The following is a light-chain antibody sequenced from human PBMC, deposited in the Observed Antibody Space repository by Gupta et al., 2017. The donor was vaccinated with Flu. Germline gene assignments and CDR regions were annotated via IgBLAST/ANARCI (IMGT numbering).Light chain of an antibody. V-gene: IGLV2-8*01. J-gene: IGLJ3*02. CDR3: SSYAGSNSWV. CDR2: EGS. Sequence: VTISCTGTGSEVGGYNYVSWYQQHTGNAHKVMIFEGSKRPAGVADRFSGSKAGNTASLTIYGLQAEDEADYYCSSYAGSNSWVFGGGTKVTVL. CDR1: GSEVGGYNY.